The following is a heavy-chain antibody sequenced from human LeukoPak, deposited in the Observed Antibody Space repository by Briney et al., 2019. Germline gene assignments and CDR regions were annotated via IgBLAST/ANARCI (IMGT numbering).Heavy chain of an antibody. CDR1: GGSFSGY. D-gene: IGHD3-10*01. J-gene: IGHJ4*02. CDR3: ARSSMFRGVTVDY. CDR2: IYHSGYT. Sequence: SETLSLTCAVYGGSFSGYWSWIRQPPGEALEWIGSIYHSGYTYYNPSLKSRVTISVDTSKSQFSLKLSSVTAADTAVYYCARSSMFRGVTVDYWGQGTLVTVSS. V-gene: IGHV4-34*01.